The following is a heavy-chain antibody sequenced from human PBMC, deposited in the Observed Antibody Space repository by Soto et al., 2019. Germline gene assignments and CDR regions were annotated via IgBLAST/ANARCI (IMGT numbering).Heavy chain of an antibody. CDR1: GGTFSSYA. CDR2: IIPIFGTA. J-gene: IGHJ6*02. D-gene: IGHD3-16*02. Sequence: QVQLVQSGAEVKKPGSSVKVSCKASGGTFSSYAISWVRQAPGQGLEWMGGIIPIFGTAKYAQKFQGRVTITADESTSNAYMELSSLRSEDTAVYDCASNYAYVWGSYRAVAYYYGMDVGGQGNTFTVSS. V-gene: IGHV1-69*01. CDR3: ASNYAYVWGSYRAVAYYYGMDV.